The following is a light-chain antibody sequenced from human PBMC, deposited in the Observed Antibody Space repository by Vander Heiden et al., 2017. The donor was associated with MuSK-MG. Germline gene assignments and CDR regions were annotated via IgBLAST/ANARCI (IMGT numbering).Light chain of an antibody. CDR1: QGISSY. CDR2: AAS. Sequence: AIRMTQSPSSFSASTGDRVTITCRASQGISSYLAWYQQKPGKAPKLLIYAASTLQSGVPSRFSGSGSGTDFTLTISCLQSEDFATYYCQQEHTYPATFGQGTRLEIK. CDR3: QQEHTYPAT. V-gene: IGKV1-8*01. J-gene: IGKJ1*01.